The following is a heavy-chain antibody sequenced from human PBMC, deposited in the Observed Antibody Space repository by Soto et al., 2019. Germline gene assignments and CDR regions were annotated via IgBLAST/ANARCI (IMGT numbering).Heavy chain of an antibody. CDR1: GYSFTSYW. J-gene: IGHJ6*02. V-gene: IGHV5-51*01. CDR2: IYPGDSDT. Sequence: PGESLTISCKGSGYSFTSYWIGWVRQMPGKGLEWMGIIYPGDSDTRYSPSFQGQVTISADKSISTAYLQWSSLKASDTAMYYCARYNYYDSSGYYYADYGMDVWGQGTTVTVSS. CDR3: ARYNYYDSSGYYYADYGMDV. D-gene: IGHD3-22*01.